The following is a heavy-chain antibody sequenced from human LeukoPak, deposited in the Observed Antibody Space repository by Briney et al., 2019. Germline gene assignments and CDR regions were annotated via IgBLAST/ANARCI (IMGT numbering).Heavy chain of an antibody. CDR3: ATYSSSNGREFQY. CDR1: GFTFSTYG. CDR2: IYYDGGNK. D-gene: IGHD2-2*01. Sequence: GGSLRLSCAASGFTFSTYGIHWVRQAPGKGLEWVAFIYYDGGNKFYADSVKGRFTISRDNAKNSLYLQMNSLRAEDTAVYYCATYSSSNGREFQYWGQGTLVTVSS. J-gene: IGHJ1*01. V-gene: IGHV3-33*03.